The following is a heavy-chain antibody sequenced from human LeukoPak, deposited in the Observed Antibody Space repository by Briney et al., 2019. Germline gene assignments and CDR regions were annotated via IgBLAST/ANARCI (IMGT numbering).Heavy chain of an antibody. CDR3: ARGLRNYDRVYFDY. D-gene: IGHD1-7*01. V-gene: IGHV4-34*01. CDR2: INHSGST. Sequence: PSETLSLTCAVYGGSFSGYYWSWIRQPPGKGLEWIGEINHSGSTNYNPSLKSRVTMSVDTSKNQFSLKLSSVTAADTAVYYCARGLRNYDRVYFDYWGQGTLVTVSS. CDR1: GGSFSGYY. J-gene: IGHJ4*02.